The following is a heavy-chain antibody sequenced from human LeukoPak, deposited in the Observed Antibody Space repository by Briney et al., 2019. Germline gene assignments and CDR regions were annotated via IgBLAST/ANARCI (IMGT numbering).Heavy chain of an antibody. V-gene: IGHV3-30*04. CDR2: ISYDGSNK. CDR1: GFTFSSYA. J-gene: IGHJ4*02. Sequence: GGSLRLSCAASGFTFSSYAMHWVRQAPGKGLEWVAVISYDGSNKYYADSVKGRFTISRDNSKNTPYLQMNSLRAEDTAAYYCARELGIAAAPLDYWGQGTLVTVSS. D-gene: IGHD6-13*01. CDR3: ARELGIAAAPLDY.